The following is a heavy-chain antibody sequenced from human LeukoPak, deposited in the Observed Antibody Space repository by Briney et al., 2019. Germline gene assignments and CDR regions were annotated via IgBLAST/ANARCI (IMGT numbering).Heavy chain of an antibody. CDR2: ISRSGDTI. CDR3: ARVAKSYGDSYFDY. D-gene: IGHD4-17*01. J-gene: IGHJ4*02. CDR1: GFTFSRYE. V-gene: IGHV3-48*03. Sequence: GGSLRLSCAASGFTFSRYEMNWVRQAPGKGLEWVSYISRSGDTIYFADSVKGRFTISRDNAKNSLYLQLNSLRAEDTAVYYCARVAKSYGDSYFDYWGQGTLVTVSS.